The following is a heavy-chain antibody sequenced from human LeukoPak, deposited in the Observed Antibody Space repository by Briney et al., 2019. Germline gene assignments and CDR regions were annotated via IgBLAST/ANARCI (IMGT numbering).Heavy chain of an antibody. V-gene: IGHV3-48*04. CDR1: GFTFSNYS. J-gene: IGHJ4*02. CDR2: IASSDRTR. Sequence: GGSLRLSCAASGFTFSNYSMNWVRQAPGKGLEWVSYIASSDRTRTYADSVKGRFTISRDNAKNSLYLEMNSLRAEDTALYYCAREIVSAVAGNFDYWGQGTLITVSS. D-gene: IGHD6-19*01. CDR3: AREIVSAVAGNFDY.